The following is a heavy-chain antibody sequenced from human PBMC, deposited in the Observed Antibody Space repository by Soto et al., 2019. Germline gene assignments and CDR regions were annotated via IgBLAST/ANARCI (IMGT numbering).Heavy chain of an antibody. V-gene: IGHV3-21*01. CDR2: ISSSSSYI. CDR3: ARGYSSCVDAFDM. J-gene: IGHJ3*02. Sequence: EVQLVESGGGLVKPGGSLRLSCAASGLSFSSYSMNWVRRAPGKGLEWVSSISSSSSYIYYADSVKGRFTISRDNAKKSLYLQMNSLRAGDTAVYYCARGYSSCVDAFDMWGKGTMVTVSS. CDR1: GLSFSSYS. D-gene: IGHD6-19*01.